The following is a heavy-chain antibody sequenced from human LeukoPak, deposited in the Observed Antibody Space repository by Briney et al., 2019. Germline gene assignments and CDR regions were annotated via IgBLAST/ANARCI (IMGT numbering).Heavy chain of an antibody. V-gene: IGHV1-2*06. D-gene: IGHD6-13*01. CDR1: GYTFTGYY. CDR3: ARECIAAAGTGDY. Sequence: ASVKVSCKASGYTFTGYYMHWVRQAPGQGLEWMGRINPNSGGTNYAQKFQGRVTMTRDTSIRTAYMELSRLRSDDTAVYYCARECIAAAGTGDYWGQGTLVTVSS. CDR2: INPNSGGT. J-gene: IGHJ4*02.